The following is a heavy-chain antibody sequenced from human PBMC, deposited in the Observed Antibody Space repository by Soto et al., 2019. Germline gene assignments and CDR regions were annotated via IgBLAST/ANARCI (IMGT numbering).Heavy chain of an antibody. CDR1: GYAFASYV. D-gene: IGHD3-10*01. J-gene: IGHJ4*02. CDR2: INAANGNT. CDR3: ARGSAGSGIYYFDY. V-gene: IGHV1-3*01. Sequence: GASVTFSSEASGYAFASYVTHSARHAPAQRLECVVCINAANGNTKYSQKFQGRVTITRDTSASTAYMELSSLRSEDTAVYYCARGSAGSGIYYFDYWGQGTLVTVSS.